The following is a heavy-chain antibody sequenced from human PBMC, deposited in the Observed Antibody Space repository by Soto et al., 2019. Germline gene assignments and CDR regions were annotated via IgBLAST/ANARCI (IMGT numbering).Heavy chain of an antibody. Sequence: FSSYAMHWVRQAPGKGLEWVALISYDGSDKDYADSVKGRFTISRDNSRNTLFLQMNSLRAEDTAVYYCARDYYKYYDSSGYYRSPAYWGQGTLVTVSS. V-gene: IGHV3-30-3*01. CDR3: ARDYYKYYDSSGYYRSPAY. D-gene: IGHD3-22*01. CDR2: ISYDGSDK. J-gene: IGHJ4*02. CDR1: FSSYA.